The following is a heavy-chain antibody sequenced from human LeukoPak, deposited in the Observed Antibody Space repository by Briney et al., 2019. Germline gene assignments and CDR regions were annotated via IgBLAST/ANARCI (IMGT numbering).Heavy chain of an antibody. V-gene: IGHV1-46*01. Sequence: ASVKVSCKASGYTFTSYGISWVRQAPGQGLEWMGIINPSGGSTSYAQKFQGRVTMTRDTSTSTVYMELSSLRSEDTAVYYCARESYDFWSALGTFWGQGTLVTVSS. CDR2: INPSGGST. CDR3: ARESYDFWSALGTF. CDR1: GYTFTSYG. J-gene: IGHJ4*02. D-gene: IGHD3-3*01.